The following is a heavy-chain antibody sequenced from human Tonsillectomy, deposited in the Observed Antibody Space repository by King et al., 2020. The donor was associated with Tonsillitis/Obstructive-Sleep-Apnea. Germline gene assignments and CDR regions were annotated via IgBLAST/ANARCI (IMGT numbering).Heavy chain of an antibody. V-gene: IGHV4-61*03. D-gene: IGHD2-2*01. CDR3: AGSMCGTSLFRHYYYGMDV. CDR2: IFNRGST. CDR1: GGSVSSGRYF. J-gene: IGHJ6*02. Sequence: QLQESGPGLVKPSETLSLTCTVSGGSVSSGRYFWNWIRQTPGKGLEWIGYIFNRGSTDYNPSLKSRVTISEDTSETHFSLKLRSVTAADTAVYYCAGSMCGTSLFRHYYYGMDVWGQGTTVIVSS.